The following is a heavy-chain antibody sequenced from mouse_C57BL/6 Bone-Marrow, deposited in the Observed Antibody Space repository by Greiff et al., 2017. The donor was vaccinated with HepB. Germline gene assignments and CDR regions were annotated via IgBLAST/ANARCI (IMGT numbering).Heavy chain of an antibody. CDR2: ISSGSSTI. V-gene: IGHV5-17*01. CDR1: GFTFSDYG. Sequence: EVQLQESGGGLVKPGGSLKLSCAASGFTFSDYGMHWVRQAPEKGLEWVAYISSGSSTIYYADTVKGRFTISRDNAKNTLFLQMTSLRSEDTAMYYCARPGGRGAAVGYFGVWGTGTTVTVSS. D-gene: IGHD1-1*01. J-gene: IGHJ1*03. CDR3: ARPGGRGAAVGYFGV.